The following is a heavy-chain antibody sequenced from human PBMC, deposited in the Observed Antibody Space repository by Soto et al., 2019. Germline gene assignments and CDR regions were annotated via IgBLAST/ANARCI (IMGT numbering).Heavy chain of an antibody. CDR2: IGSPGSTI. V-gene: IGHV3-23*01. J-gene: IGHJ4*02. CDR1: GFSFSNYA. D-gene: IGHD3-10*01. Sequence: EVHLLEAGGNLIQPGGSLRLSCAASGFSFSNYAMSWVRQAPGKGLEWVPAIGSPGSTIYYADSVKGRFTISRDNSKNTLYLQMNSLTGEDTAVYYCAKMLTMVRGVTGLRDFDFWGQGTLVTVSS. CDR3: AKMLTMVRGVTGLRDFDF.